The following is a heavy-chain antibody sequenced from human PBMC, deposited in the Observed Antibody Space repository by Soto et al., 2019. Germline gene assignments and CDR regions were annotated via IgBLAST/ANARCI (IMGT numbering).Heavy chain of an antibody. V-gene: IGHV3-30-3*01. CDR2: ISYDGSNK. CDR3: ARHKRDLRFLEWSYYFDY. D-gene: IGHD3-3*01. J-gene: IGHJ4*02. Sequence: QVQLVESGGGVVQPGRSLRLSCAASGFTFSSYAMHWVRQAPGKGLEWVAVISYDGSNKYYADSVKGRFTISRDNSKNTLYLQMNGLRAEDTAVDYCARHKRDLRFLEWSYYFDYWGQGTLVTVSS. CDR1: GFTFSSYA.